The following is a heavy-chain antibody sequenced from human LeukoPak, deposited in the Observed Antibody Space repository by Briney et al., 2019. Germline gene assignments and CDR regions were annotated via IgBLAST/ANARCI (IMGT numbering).Heavy chain of an antibody. D-gene: IGHD1-26*01. V-gene: IGHV3-21*04. CDR1: GFTFSSYN. J-gene: IGHJ4*02. Sequence: GGSLRLSCAASGFTFSSYNMNWVRQAPGKGLEWVSSISSSSSYIYYADSVKGRFTISRDNAKNSLYLQMNSLRAEDTAVYYCAKGVFPGIVGATNYFDYWGQGTLVTVSS. CDR3: AKGVFPGIVGATNYFDY. CDR2: ISSSSSYI.